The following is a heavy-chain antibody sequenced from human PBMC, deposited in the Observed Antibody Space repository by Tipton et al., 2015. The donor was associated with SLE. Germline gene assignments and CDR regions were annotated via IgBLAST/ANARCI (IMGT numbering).Heavy chain of an antibody. CDR1: GASISSSSHY. CDR3: ARDRGMGINGSTRGYWFDP. CDR2: IYYSGTT. Sequence: TLSLTCTVSGASISSSSHYWGWIRQPPGKGLEWLGSIYYSGTTYYNPSLKSLVTIFVDTSKNQFSLKLTSVTVEVTAVYYCARDRGMGINGSTRGYWFDPGGQGALVTASS. V-gene: IGHV4-39*07. D-gene: IGHD1-7*01. J-gene: IGHJ5*02.